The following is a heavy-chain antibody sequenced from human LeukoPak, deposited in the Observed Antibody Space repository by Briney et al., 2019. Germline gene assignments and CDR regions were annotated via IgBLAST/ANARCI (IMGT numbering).Heavy chain of an antibody. CDR3: ARDSNWNRAFDI. CDR1: GGSISSYY. Sequence: PSETLSLTCTVSGGSISSYYSSWIRQPPGKGLEWIGYIYYSGSTNYNPSLKSRVTISVDTSKNQFSLKLSSVTAADTAVYYCARDSNWNRAFDIWGQGTMVTVSS. CDR2: IYYSGST. V-gene: IGHV4-59*01. J-gene: IGHJ3*02. D-gene: IGHD1-20*01.